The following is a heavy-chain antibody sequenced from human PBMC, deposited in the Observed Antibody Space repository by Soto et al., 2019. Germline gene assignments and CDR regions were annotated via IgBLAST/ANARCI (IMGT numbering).Heavy chain of an antibody. J-gene: IGHJ6*02. CDR3: ARATRSFMHV. V-gene: IGHV4-59*12. CDR1: GDSISDYY. CDR2: IYHSGST. Sequence: QVQLQESGPGLVKPSETLSLTCSVSGDSISDYYWSWIRQPPGKGLEWIGYIYHSGSTYYNHSLKSRVTISVDTSKNQFSLKLRSLTAADTAVYYYARATRSFMHVLGQGTTVTVSS.